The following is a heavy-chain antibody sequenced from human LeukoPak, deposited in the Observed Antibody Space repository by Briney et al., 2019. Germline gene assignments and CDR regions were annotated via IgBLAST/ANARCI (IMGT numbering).Heavy chain of an antibody. V-gene: IGHV6-1*01. Sequence: QTLSLTCAISGDSVSSNSAAWNWLRQSPSIGLEWLGRTYYRSKWYPAYAVSVTSRVTITPNKFQKKLTLQMDSVSPEDTAVYYCAREGVPYDYVWGSYRPHDAFDIWGQGTMVTVSS. CDR2: TYYRSKWYP. D-gene: IGHD3-16*02. J-gene: IGHJ3*02. CDR1: GDSVSSNSAA. CDR3: AREGVPYDYVWGSYRPHDAFDI.